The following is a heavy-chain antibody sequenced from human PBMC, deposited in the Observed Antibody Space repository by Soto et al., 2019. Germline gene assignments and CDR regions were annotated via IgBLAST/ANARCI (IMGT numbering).Heavy chain of an antibody. J-gene: IGHJ6*02. D-gene: IGHD6-19*01. CDR3: ARGGYSSGWYRSGYYYYGMDV. CDR2: IGTAGDT. CDR1: GFTFSIYD. V-gene: IGHV3-13*01. Sequence: GGSLRLSCAASGFTFSIYDMHWVRQATGKGLEWVSAIGTAGDTYYPGSVKGRFTISRENAKNSLYLQMNSLRAGDTAVYYCARGGYSSGWYRSGYYYYGMDVWGQGTTVTVSS.